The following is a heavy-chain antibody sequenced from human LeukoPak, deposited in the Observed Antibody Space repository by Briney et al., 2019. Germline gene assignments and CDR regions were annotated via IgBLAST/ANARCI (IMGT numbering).Heavy chain of an antibody. CDR2: TNSDGSRT. CDR1: RFTLSSYE. Sequence: GGALRLSCAASRFTLSSYEMHSVRQAPGKGLVWVSRTNSDGSRTGYADSVKGRFTISRDNAKNTLYLQMNRLRAEDTAIYYCARELPREVTLDYWGQGTLVTVSS. D-gene: IGHD2-21*02. CDR3: ARELPREVTLDY. V-gene: IGHV3-74*01. J-gene: IGHJ4*02.